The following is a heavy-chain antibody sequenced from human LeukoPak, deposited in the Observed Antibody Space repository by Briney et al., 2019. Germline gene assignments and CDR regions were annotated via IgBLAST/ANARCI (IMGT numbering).Heavy chain of an antibody. CDR3: ARHGLGSSWFGFDY. D-gene: IGHD6-13*01. CDR1: GYSFTTYW. V-gene: IGHV5-51*01. CDR2: INPGDSDP. Sequence: GEALKISCKGSGYSFTTYWIGWVRQMPRKGLEWVGIINPGDSDPRYRPSFQGPVTISADKSISTAYLQWSSLKASDTAMYYCARHGLGSSWFGFDYWGQGTLVTVSS. J-gene: IGHJ4*02.